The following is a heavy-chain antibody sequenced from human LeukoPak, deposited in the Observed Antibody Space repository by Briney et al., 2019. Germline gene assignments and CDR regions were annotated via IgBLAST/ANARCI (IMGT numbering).Heavy chain of an antibody. CDR1: GDSVCINNAA. Sequence: WQTLSLTCAISGDSVCINNAAWDWLRQSPSRGLEWLGRTYYRSMWYNDYAVSVKSRITINPDTSKNQFSLQLNSVTPEDTAVYYCVRHVNIGFDHWGQGTLVTVSS. J-gene: IGHJ4*02. CDR2: TYYRSMWYN. CDR3: VRHVNIGFDH. V-gene: IGHV6-1*01. D-gene: IGHD2/OR15-2a*01.